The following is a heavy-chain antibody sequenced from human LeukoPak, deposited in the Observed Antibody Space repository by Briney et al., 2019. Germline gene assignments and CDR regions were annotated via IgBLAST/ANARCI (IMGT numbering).Heavy chain of an antibody. CDR3: ARASTIFGHFAY. V-gene: IGHV4-39*07. CDR2: IYYGGST. D-gene: IGHD3-3*01. CDR1: GDSISSSSDF. J-gene: IGHJ4*02. Sequence: SETLSLTCPVSGDSISSSSDFWGWIRQPPGKGLEWIGSIYYGGSTNYNPSLKSRVTISVDTSKNQFSLKLTSVTAADTAVYYCARASTIFGHFAYWGRGTLVTVSS.